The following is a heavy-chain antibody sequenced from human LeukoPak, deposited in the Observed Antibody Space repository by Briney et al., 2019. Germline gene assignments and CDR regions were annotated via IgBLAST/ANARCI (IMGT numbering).Heavy chain of an antibody. D-gene: IGHD2-2*01. CDR1: GYIFTGYY. V-gene: IGHV1-2*02. CDR2: INPNSGGT. Sequence: ASVKVSCKASGYIFTGYYMYWVRQAPGQGLEWMGWINPNSGGTNYAQKFHDRVTMTRDTSIRTAFMELSSLRSDDTAVYYCARLGYCTSTSCQWGQGTLVTVSS. J-gene: IGHJ4*02. CDR3: ARLGYCTSTSCQ.